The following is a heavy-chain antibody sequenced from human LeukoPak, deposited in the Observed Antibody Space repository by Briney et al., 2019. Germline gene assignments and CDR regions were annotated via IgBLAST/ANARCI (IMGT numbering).Heavy chain of an antibody. J-gene: IGHJ4*02. CDR1: GGSISSSTYY. CDR2: IYYSGTT. Sequence: SETLSLTCTVSGGSISSSTYYWGWILQPPGKGLEWIGSIYYSGTTSYNPSLKSRVTISVDTSKNQFSLKLSSVTAADTAVYYCASISSGDTYYFDYWGQGTLVTVSS. V-gene: IGHV4-39*01. CDR3: ASISSGDTYYFDY. D-gene: IGHD6-19*01.